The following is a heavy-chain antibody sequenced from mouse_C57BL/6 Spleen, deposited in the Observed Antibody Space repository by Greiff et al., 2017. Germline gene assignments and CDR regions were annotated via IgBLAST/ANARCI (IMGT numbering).Heavy chain of an antibody. D-gene: IGHD1-1*01. J-gene: IGHJ4*01. Sequence: EVHLVESGAELVRPGSSVKMSCKTSGYTFTSYGINWVKQRPGQGLEWIGYIYIGNGYTEYNEKFKGKATLTSDTSSSTAYMQLSSLTSEDSAIYFCARTVVAYYYAMDYWGQGTSVTVSS. CDR2: IYIGNGYT. V-gene: IGHV1-58*01. CDR1: GYTFTSYG. CDR3: ARTVVAYYYAMDY.